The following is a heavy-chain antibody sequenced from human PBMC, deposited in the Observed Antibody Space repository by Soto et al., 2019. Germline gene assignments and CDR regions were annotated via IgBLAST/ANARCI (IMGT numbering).Heavy chain of an antibody. Sequence: EVQLVESGGALVQPGGSLRLSCAASGFTFSSYYMSWARQAPGKGLEWVANINQDGSGKYYVDSVRGRFTISRDNAKNSVYLQMNSLRAEDTAVYYCAREFAMDVWGQRKRVTVSS. V-gene: IGHV3-7*05. CDR1: GFTFSSYY. J-gene: IGHJ6*02. CDR2: INQDGSGK. CDR3: AREFAMDV.